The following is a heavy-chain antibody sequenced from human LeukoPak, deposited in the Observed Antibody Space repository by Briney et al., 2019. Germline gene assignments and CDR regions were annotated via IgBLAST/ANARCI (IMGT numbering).Heavy chain of an antibody. Sequence: GGSLRLSCAASRFTFNSYSMNWVRQAPGKGLEWVSSISNSSSYIYYADSVKGRFTISRDNAKNSLYLQMNSLRAEDTAVYYCARVLPKIAAAGSVSEGAYFDYWGQGTLVTVSS. V-gene: IGHV3-21*01. CDR2: ISNSSSYI. CDR3: ARVLPKIAAAGSVSEGAYFDY. D-gene: IGHD6-13*01. CDR1: RFTFNSYS. J-gene: IGHJ4*02.